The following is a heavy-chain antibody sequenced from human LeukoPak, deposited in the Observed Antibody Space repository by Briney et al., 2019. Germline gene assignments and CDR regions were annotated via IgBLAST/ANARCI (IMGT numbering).Heavy chain of an antibody. CDR3: ARDLGYCTNGVCHTRFDY. D-gene: IGHD2-8*01. CDR1: GFTFSSYD. Sequence: GGSLRLSCAASGFTFSSYDMHWVRQATGKGLEWVSAIGTAGDTYYPGSVKGRFTISRENAKNSLYLQMNSLRAEDTAVYYCARDLGYCTNGVCHTRFDYWGQGTLVAVSS. V-gene: IGHV3-13*01. CDR2: IGTAGDT. J-gene: IGHJ4*02.